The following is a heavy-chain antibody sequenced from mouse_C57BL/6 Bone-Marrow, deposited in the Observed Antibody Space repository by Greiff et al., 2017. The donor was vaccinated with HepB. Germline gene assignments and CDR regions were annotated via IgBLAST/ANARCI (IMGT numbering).Heavy chain of an antibody. D-gene: IGHD1-1*01. CDR2: ISSGGDYI. V-gene: IGHV5-9-1*02. J-gene: IGHJ4*01. CDR1: GFTFSSYA. CDR3: TRGSLTTVVEGDY. Sequence: EVQVVESGEGLVKPGGSLKLSCAASGFTFSSYAMSWVRPTPEKRLEWVAYISSGGDYIYYADTVKGRFTISRENARNTLYLQMSSLKSEDTAMYYCTRGSLTTVVEGDYWGQGTSVTVSS.